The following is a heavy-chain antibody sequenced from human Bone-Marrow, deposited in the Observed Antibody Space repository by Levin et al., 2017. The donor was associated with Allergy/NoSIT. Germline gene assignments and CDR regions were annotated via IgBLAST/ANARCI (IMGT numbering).Heavy chain of an antibody. CDR2: IYYSGST. V-gene: IGHV4-39*01. CDR3: ARHDGYSNYYWFDP. D-gene: IGHD4-11*01. Sequence: PSETLSLTCTVSGGSISSTSYYWGWIRQPPGKGLEWIGSIYYSGSTYYNPSLKSRVTISVDTSKTQFSLKLSSVTAADTAVYYCARHDGYSNYYWFDPWGQGTLVTVSS. J-gene: IGHJ5*02. CDR1: GGSISSTSYY.